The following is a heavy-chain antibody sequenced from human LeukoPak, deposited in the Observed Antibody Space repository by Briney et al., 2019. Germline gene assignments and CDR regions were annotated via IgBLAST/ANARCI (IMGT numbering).Heavy chain of an antibody. J-gene: IGHJ6*03. D-gene: IGHD2-15*01. V-gene: IGHV4-4*07. CDR2: IYSSANI. Sequence: SETLSLTCTVSGDSMRDDYWGRIRQPAGRGLEWIGRIYSSANIDYNPSLESRVTLSIDTSKNQFSLKLSSVTAADTAVYYCARVTGDVVGPFYYYYLDVWGKGTTVTISS. CDR3: ARVTGDVVGPFYYYYLDV. CDR1: GDSMRDDY.